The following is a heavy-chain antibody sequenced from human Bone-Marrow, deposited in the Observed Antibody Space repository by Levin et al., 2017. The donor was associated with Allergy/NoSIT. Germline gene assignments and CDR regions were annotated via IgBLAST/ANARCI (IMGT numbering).Heavy chain of an antibody. CDR3: ARQGVMITFGGFDY. CDR2: ISGSGGST. Sequence: LSLTCAASGFTFSSYAMSWVRQAPGKGLEWVSAISGSGGSTYYADSVKGRFTISRDNSKNTLYLQMNSLRAEDTAVYYCARQGVMITFGGFDYWGQGTLVTVSS. CDR1: GFTFSSYA. V-gene: IGHV3-23*01. J-gene: IGHJ4*02. D-gene: IGHD3-16*01.